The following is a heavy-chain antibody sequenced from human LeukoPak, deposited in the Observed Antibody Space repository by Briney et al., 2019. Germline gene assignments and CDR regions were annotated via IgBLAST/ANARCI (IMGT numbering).Heavy chain of an antibody. J-gene: IGHJ3*02. Sequence: PGGSLRLSCAASGFTFSNAWMSWVRQAPGKGLVWVSRIKSDGSSTSYADSVKGRFTISRDNAKNTLYLQMNSLRAEDTAVYYCASNLASSFHIWGQGKMVIVSS. V-gene: IGHV3-74*01. D-gene: IGHD3-10*01. CDR2: IKSDGSST. CDR1: GFTFSNAW. CDR3: ASNLASSFHI.